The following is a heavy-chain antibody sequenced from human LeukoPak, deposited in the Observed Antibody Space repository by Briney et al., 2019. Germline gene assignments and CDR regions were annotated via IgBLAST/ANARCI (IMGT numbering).Heavy chain of an antibody. CDR1: GGSMSNYY. V-gene: IGHV4-4*07. Sequence: SETLFLTCTVSGGSMSNYYWSWIRQPAGKGLEWIGRVYTSGNTNYNPSLKSRVTMSLDMSKKQFSLKLTSVTAADTAVYYCARAGLLAEYFQHWGQGTLVTVSS. CDR2: VYTSGNT. D-gene: IGHD3-10*01. CDR3: ARAGLLAEYFQH. J-gene: IGHJ1*01.